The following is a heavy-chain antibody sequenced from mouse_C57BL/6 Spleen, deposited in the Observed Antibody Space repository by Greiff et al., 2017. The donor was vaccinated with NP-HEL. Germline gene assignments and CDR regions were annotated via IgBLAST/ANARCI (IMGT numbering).Heavy chain of an antibody. CDR1: GYTFTSYW. V-gene: IGHV1-50*01. Sequence: QVQLQQPGAELVKPGASVKLSCKASGYTFTSYWMQWVKQRPGQGLEWIGEIDPSDSYTNYNQKFKGKATLTVDTSSSTAYMQLSSLTSEDSAVYYCARWGDYGSSYAFAYWGQGTLVTVSA. J-gene: IGHJ3*01. D-gene: IGHD1-1*01. CDR3: ARWGDYGSSYAFAY. CDR2: IDPSDSYT.